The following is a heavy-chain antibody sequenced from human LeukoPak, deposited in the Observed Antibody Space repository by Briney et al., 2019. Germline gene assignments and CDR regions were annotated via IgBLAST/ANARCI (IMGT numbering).Heavy chain of an antibody. J-gene: IGHJ4*02. CDR2: INPNSGGT. CDR3: GYDSSGYHYFDY. CDR1: VYTFTFYY. V-gene: IGHV1-2*02. D-gene: IGHD3-22*01. Sequence: GASVNVSCKASVYTFTFYYMHWVRQAPGQGLEWMGWINPNSGGTNYAQKFQGRVTMTRDTSISTAYMELSRLRSDDTAVYYCGYDSSGYHYFDYWGQGTLVTVSS.